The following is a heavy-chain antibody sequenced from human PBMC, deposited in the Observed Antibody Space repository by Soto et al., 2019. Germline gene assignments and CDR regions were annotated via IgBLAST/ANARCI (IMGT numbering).Heavy chain of an antibody. J-gene: IGHJ5*02. Sequence: PGESLKISCKGSGYSFTSYWIGWVRQMPGKGLEWMGIIYPGDSDTRYSPSFQGQVTISADKSISTAYLQWSSLKASDTAMYYCARHVGIVAAGLAMNWFDPWGQGTLVTVSS. V-gene: IGHV5-51*01. CDR2: IYPGDSDT. D-gene: IGHD6-13*01. CDR1: GYSFTSYW. CDR3: ARHVGIVAAGLAMNWFDP.